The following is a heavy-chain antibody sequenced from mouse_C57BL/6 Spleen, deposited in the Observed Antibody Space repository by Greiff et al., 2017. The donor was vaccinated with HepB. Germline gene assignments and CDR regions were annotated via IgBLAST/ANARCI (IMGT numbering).Heavy chain of an antibody. CDR2: IYPGDGDT. CDR1: GYAFSSSW. CDR3: ARDYGSSSHWYFDV. D-gene: IGHD1-1*01. V-gene: IGHV1-82*01. J-gene: IGHJ1*03. Sequence: VQLQQSGPELVKPGASVKISCKASGYAFSSSWMNWVKQRPGRGLEWIGRIYPGDGDTNYNGKFTGKATLTANKSSSTAYMQLSSLTSEDSAVYFCARDYGSSSHWYFDVWGTRTTVTVSS.